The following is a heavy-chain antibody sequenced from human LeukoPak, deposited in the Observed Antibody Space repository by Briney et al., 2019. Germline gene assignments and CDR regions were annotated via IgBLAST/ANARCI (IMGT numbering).Heavy chain of an antibody. Sequence: ASVKVSCKASGYTFTSYDINWVRQATGQGLEWMGWMNPNSGNTGYAQKFQGRVTMTRNTSISTAYMELSSLRSEGTAVYYCAWYDILTGYFGGWGQGTLVTVSS. CDR1: GYTFTSYD. CDR2: MNPNSGNT. D-gene: IGHD3-9*01. V-gene: IGHV1-8*01. J-gene: IGHJ4*02. CDR3: AWYDILTGYFGG.